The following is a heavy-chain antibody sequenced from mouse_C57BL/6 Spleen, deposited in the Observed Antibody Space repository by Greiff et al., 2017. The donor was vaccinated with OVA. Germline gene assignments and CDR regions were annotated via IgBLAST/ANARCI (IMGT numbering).Heavy chain of an antibody. CDR1: GYAFTNYL. CDR3: ASAYYSNPAWFAY. D-gene: IGHD2-5*01. CDR2: INPGSGGT. V-gene: IGHV1-54*01. Sequence: VKLMESGAELVRPGTSVKVSCKASGYAFTNYLIEWVKQRPGQGLEWIGVINPGSGGTNYNEKFKGKATLTADKSSSTAYMQLSSLTSEDSAVYFCASAYYSNPAWFAYWGQGTLVTVSA. J-gene: IGHJ3*01.